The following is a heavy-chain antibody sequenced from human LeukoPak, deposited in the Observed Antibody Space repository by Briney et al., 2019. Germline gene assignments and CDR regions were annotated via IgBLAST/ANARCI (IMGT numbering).Heavy chain of an antibody. CDR2: ISAYNGNT. J-gene: IGHJ4*02. Sequence: ASVKVSCKASGYTFTSYGISWVRQAPGQGLEWMGWISAYNGNTNYAQKLQGRVTMTTDTSTSTAYMELRSLRSDTAVYYCARDAWVTGPVKHNFDYWGQGTLVTVSS. V-gene: IGHV1-18*01. CDR1: GYTFTSYG. CDR3: ARDAWVTGPVKHNFDY. D-gene: IGHD1-1*01.